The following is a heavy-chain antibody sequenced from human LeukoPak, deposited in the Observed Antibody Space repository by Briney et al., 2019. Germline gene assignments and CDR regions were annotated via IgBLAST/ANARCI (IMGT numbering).Heavy chain of an antibody. CDR1: GFTVSSNY. Sequence: PGGSLRLSCAASGFTVSSNYMSWVRQAPGKGLEWVSVIYSGGSTYYADSVKGRFTISRDNSKNTLYLQMNSLRAEDTAVYYCAKAASYDFWSGYYYVDYWGQGTLVTVSS. V-gene: IGHV3-66*02. CDR3: AKAASYDFWSGYYYVDY. CDR2: IYSGGST. D-gene: IGHD3-3*01. J-gene: IGHJ4*02.